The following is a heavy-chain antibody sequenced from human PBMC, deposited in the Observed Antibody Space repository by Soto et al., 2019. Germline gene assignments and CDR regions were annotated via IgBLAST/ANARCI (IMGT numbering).Heavy chain of an antibody. D-gene: IGHD3-16*01. CDR2: IYTTGTS. CDR3: ARTKVRALTAGESDP. J-gene: IGHJ5*02. Sequence: SETLSLTCTVSGGSITGHYWSWIRQPAGKGLEWIGRIYTTGTSNYNPSLRSRVTMSVDTSKNQISLNLTSVTAADTAVYYCARTKVRALTAGESDPWGQGTQVTVS. V-gene: IGHV4-4*07. CDR1: GGSITGHY.